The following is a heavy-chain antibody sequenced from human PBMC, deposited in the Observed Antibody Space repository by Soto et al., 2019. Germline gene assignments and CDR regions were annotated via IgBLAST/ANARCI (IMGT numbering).Heavy chain of an antibody. CDR3: ARERVAARGIDY. CDR2: IYYSGST. V-gene: IGHV4-59*01. CDR1: GGSISSYY. J-gene: IGHJ4*02. D-gene: IGHD6-6*01. Sequence: SETLSLTCTVSGGSISSYYWSWIRQPPGKGLEWIGYIYYSGSTNYNPSLKSRVTISVDTSKNQFSLKLSSVTAADTAVYYCARERVAARGIDYWGQGTLVTVSS.